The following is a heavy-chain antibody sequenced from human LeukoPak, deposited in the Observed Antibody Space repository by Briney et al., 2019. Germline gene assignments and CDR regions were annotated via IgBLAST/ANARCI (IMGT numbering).Heavy chain of an antibody. CDR3: TTAPLLAYSSGWYEVDY. Sequence: PGGSLRLSCAASGFTFSSYAMSWVRQAPGKGLEWVSAISGSGGSTYYADSVKGRFTISRDDSKNTLYLQMNSLKTEDTAVYYCTTAPLLAYSSGWYEVDYWGQGTLVTVSS. V-gene: IGHV3-23*01. D-gene: IGHD6-19*01. CDR1: GFTFSSYA. J-gene: IGHJ4*02. CDR2: ISGSGGST.